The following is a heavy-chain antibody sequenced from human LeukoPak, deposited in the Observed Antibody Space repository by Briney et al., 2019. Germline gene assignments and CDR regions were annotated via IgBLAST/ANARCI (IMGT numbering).Heavy chain of an antibody. Sequence: GGSLRLSCAASGFTFSSHALSWVRQAPGKGLEWVSSLSGSGYNTYYADSVKGRFTISRDNSKNTVYLQMNTLRAEDTAAYYCAKSLGVGGYTRYKGFDQWGQGTLVVVSS. CDR2: LSGSGYNT. J-gene: IGHJ4*02. D-gene: IGHD3-16*02. CDR3: AKSLGVGGYTRYKGFDQ. V-gene: IGHV3-23*01. CDR1: GFTFSSHA.